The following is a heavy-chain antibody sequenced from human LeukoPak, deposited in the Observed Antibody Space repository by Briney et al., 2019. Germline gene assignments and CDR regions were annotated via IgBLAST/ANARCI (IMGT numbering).Heavy chain of an antibody. V-gene: IGHV4-34*01. D-gene: IGHD3-9*01. CDR1: GGSFSGYY. CDR2: INHSGST. CDR3: ARGGVRYFDWLLSGYYFDY. J-gene: IGHJ4*02. Sequence: SETLSLTCAVYGGSFSGYYWSWIRQPPGKGLEWIGEINHSGSTNYNPSLKGRVTISVDTSKTQFSLKLSSVTAADTAVYYCARGGVRYFDWLLSGYYFDYWGQGTLVTVSS.